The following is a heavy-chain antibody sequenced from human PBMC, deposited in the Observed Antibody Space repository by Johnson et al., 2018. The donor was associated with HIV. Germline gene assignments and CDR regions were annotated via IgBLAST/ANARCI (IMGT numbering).Heavy chain of an antibody. D-gene: IGHD3-3*01. CDR1: GFTFSMSA. V-gene: IGHV3-30*02. Sequence: QVQLMESGGGVVQPGGSLRLPCAASGFTFSMSAMHWVRQAPGKGLEWVTFIHYDGSTKYYADSVKGRFTISRDNSKNSLYLQMNSLRPEDTAVYYCAKSFSTDNLWSGYYESSDAFDIWGQGTMVTVSS. CDR3: AKSFSTDNLWSGYYESSDAFDI. CDR2: IHYDGSTK. J-gene: IGHJ3*02.